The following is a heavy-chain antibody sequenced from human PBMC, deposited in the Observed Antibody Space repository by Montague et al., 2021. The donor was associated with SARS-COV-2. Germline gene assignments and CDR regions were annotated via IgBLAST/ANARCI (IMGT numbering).Heavy chain of an antibody. Sequence: SETLSLTCSVSSGSVSSNYLAWIRQPPGKGLEWIAYIFHTGATKYNPSLKSRVTISVDTSKNQFSLKLNSVTAADTAFYYCARHANWAWYYFDFWGQGTLVTVSS. D-gene: IGHD7-27*01. V-gene: IGHV4-59*08. CDR3: ARHANWAWYYFDF. J-gene: IGHJ4*02. CDR2: IFHTGAT. CDR1: SGSVSSNY.